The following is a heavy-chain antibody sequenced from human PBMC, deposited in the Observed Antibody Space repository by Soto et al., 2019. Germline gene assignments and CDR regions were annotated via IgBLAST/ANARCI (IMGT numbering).Heavy chain of an antibody. V-gene: IGHV4-59*01. Sequence: SETLSLTCTVSGGSISSYYWSWIRQPPGKGLEWIGYIYYSGSTNYNPSLKSRVTISVDTSKNQFSLKLSSVTAADTAVYYCARSLRYYDRSGYGTFDYWGQGTLVTVSS. CDR3: ARSLRYYDRSGYGTFDY. D-gene: IGHD3-22*01. CDR1: GGSISSYY. CDR2: IYYSGST. J-gene: IGHJ4*02.